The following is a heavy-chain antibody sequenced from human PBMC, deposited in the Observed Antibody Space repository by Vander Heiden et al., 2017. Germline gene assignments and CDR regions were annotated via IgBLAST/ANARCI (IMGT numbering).Heavy chain of an antibody. CDR1: GGSITSHY. Sequence: QVQLQESGPGLVKPSATLSLTCTVCGGSITSHYWSWIRQPPGKGLEWIGYVYYSGSTNYNPSLKSRVTISVDTSKNQFSLKLSSVTAADTAVYYCARDSSYFEYWGQGTLVTVSS. J-gene: IGHJ4*02. CDR3: ARDSSYFEY. V-gene: IGHV4-59*11. CDR2: VYYSGST.